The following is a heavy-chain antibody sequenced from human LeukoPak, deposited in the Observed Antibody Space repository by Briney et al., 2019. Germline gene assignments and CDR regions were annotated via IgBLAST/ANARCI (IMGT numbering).Heavy chain of an antibody. V-gene: IGHV4-39*07. CDR2: IYYSGST. CDR3: ARVRAYCSGGSCYYIGPYYYYMDV. CDR1: GGSISSSSYY. Sequence: TSETLSLTCTVSGGSISSSSYYWGWIRQPPGKGLEWIGSIYYSGSTYYNPSLKSRVTISVDTSKNQFSLKLSSVTAADTAVYYCARVRAYCSGGSCYYIGPYYYYMDVWGKGTTVTVSS. D-gene: IGHD2-15*01. J-gene: IGHJ6*03.